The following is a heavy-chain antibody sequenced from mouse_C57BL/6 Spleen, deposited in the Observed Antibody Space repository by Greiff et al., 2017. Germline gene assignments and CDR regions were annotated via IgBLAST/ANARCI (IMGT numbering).Heavy chain of an antibody. CDR1: GFSLTSYA. J-gene: IGHJ4*01. CDR3: ARNAGYYGSSYAMDY. V-gene: IGHV2-9-1*01. CDR2: IWTGGGT. D-gene: IGHD1-1*01. Sequence: VKLVESGPGLVAPSQSLSITCTVSGFSLTSYAISWVRQPPGKGLEWLGVIWTGGGTNYNSALNSRLSISKDNSKSQVFLKMNSLQTDDTARYYCARNAGYYGSSYAMDYWGQGTSVTVSS.